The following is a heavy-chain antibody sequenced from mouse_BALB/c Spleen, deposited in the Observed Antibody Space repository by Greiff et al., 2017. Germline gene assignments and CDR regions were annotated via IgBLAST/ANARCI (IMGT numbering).Heavy chain of an antibody. CDR2: ISSGGGST. D-gene: IGHD4-1*01. Sequence: DVKLVESGGGLVKPGGSLKLSCAASGFTFSSYAMSWVRQSPEKRLEWVAEISSGGGSTYYPDTVKGRFTISRDNAKNTLYLQMSSLKSEDTAMYYCARLLGRRYYFDYWGQGTTLTVSS. V-gene: IGHV5-12-1*01. CDR1: GFTFSSYA. J-gene: IGHJ2*01. CDR3: ARLLGRRYYFDY.